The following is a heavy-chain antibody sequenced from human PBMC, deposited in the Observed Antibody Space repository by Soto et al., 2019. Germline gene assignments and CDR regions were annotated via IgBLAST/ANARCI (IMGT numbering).Heavy chain of an antibody. V-gene: IGHV4-30-4*08. D-gene: IGHD5-18*01. Sequence: SETLSLTCTVSGGSISRGGYYWTWTRQRPGKGLEWIGYIHYTGSTCYNPSLKTRLSMSVDRSKNQFTLRLTSVTAADTAVYFCATESGSTYGYFDHWGQGTQVTVSS. CDR3: ATESGSTYGYFDH. CDR2: IHYTGST. CDR1: GGSISRGGYY. J-gene: IGHJ4*02.